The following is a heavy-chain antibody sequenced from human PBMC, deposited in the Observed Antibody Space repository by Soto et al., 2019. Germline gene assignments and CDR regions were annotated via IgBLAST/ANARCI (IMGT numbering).Heavy chain of an antibody. Sequence: PSETLSLTCTVSGDSISSGNYYWSWIRQPPGKGLEWIGYTYYRENTYYNPSLKSRATVSVATSNNQFSLRLTSVTGADTAVYYCARHFRFGELSWSFDHWGQGNLVTVS. J-gene: IGHJ5*02. CDR3: ARHFRFGELSWSFDH. CDR2: TYYRENT. D-gene: IGHD3-10*01. V-gene: IGHV4-30-4*01. CDR1: GDSISSGNYY.